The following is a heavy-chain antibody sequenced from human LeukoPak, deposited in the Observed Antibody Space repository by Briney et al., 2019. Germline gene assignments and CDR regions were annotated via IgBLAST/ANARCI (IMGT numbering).Heavy chain of an antibody. CDR3: ARGGGLDV. CDR1: GFTFSSYW. V-gene: IGHV3-7*03. Sequence: GGSLRLSCAASGFTFSSYWMNWARQAPGKGLEWVASINHNGNVNYYVDSVKGRFTISRDNAKNSLYLKMSNLRAEDTAVYFCARGGGLDVWGQGATVTVSS. CDR2: INHNGNVN. D-gene: IGHD3-16*01. J-gene: IGHJ6*02.